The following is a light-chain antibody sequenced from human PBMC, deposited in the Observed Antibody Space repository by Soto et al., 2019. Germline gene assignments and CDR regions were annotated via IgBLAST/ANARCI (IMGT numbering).Light chain of an antibody. J-gene: IGLJ3*02. CDR2: SNN. V-gene: IGLV1-47*02. Sequence: QSVLTQPPSASGTPGQRVTISCSGSSSNIGSNYVYWYQQLPGTAPKLLIYSNNQRPSGVPDRFSGSKSGTSASLAISGLRSEDEADYYCAAWDDSLSAGVFGGGTKLTVL. CDR1: SSNIGSNY. CDR3: AAWDDSLSAGV.